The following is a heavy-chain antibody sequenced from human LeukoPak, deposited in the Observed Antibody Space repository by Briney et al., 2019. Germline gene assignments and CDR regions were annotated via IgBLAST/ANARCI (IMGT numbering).Heavy chain of an antibody. Sequence: SVKVSCKASGGTFSSYTISWVRQAPGQGLEWMGRIIPILGIANYAQKFQGRVTITADKSTSTAYMEQSSLRSEDTAVYYCARSTTNTIFGVVNWFDPWGQGTLVTVSS. D-gene: IGHD3-3*01. CDR3: ARSTTNTIFGVVNWFDP. V-gene: IGHV1-69*02. CDR2: IIPILGIA. J-gene: IGHJ5*02. CDR1: GGTFSSYT.